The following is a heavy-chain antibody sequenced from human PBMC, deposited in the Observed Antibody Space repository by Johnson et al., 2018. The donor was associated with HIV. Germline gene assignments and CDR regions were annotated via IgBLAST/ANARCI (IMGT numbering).Heavy chain of an antibody. V-gene: IGHV3-30*03. CDR3: ARDGGVGDCSSTSCYDAFDI. CDR2: ISYDGSNK. J-gene: IGHJ3*02. Sequence: VQLVESGGGVVQPGRSLRLSCAASGFAFSSYGIHWVRQAPGKGLEWVAVISYDGSNKYYADSVKGRFTISRDNAKNSLYLQMNSLRAEDTALYYCARDGGVGDCSSTSCYDAFDIWGQGTMVTVSS. CDR1: GFAFSSYG. D-gene: IGHD2-2*01.